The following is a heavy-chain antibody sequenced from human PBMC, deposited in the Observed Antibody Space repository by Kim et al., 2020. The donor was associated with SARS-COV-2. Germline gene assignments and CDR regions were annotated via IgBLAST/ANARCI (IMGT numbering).Heavy chain of an antibody. D-gene: IGHD1-26*01. J-gene: IGHJ6*03. Sequence: GGSLRLSCAASGFTFSSYAMSWVRQAPGKGLEWVSAISGSGGSTYYADSVKGRFTISRDNSKNTLYLQMNSLRAEDTAVYYCATRSVGAFYYYYYMDVWGKGTTVTVSS. CDR3: ATRSVGAFYYYYYMDV. CDR1: GFTFSSYA. CDR2: ISGSGGST. V-gene: IGHV3-23*01.